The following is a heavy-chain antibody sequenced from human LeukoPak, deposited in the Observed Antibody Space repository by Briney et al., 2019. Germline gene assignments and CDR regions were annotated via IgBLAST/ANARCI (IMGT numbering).Heavy chain of an antibody. V-gene: IGHV3-21*01. CDR2: ISSSSSYI. J-gene: IGHJ4*02. CDR3: ATDRTYCSSTSCYLTPDDY. Sequence: SGGSLRLSCAASGFTFSSYSMNWVRQAPGKGLEWVSSISSSSSYIYYADSVKGRFTISRDNAKNSLYLQMNSLRAEDTAVYYCATDRTYCSSTSCYLTPDDYWGQGTLVTVSS. CDR1: GFTFSSYS. D-gene: IGHD2-2*01.